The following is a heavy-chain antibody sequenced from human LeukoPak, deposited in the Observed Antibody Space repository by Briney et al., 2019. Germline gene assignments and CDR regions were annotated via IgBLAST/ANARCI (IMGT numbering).Heavy chain of an antibody. CDR3: ARGGYDFWSGYLNWFDP. D-gene: IGHD3-3*01. CDR2: INPNSGGT. V-gene: IGHV1-2*02. J-gene: IGHJ5*02. CDR1: GYTFTGYY. Sequence: ASVKVSRKASGYTFTGYYMHWVRQAPGHGLEWMGWINPNSGGTNYAQKFQGRVTMTRDTSISTAYMELSRLRSDDTAVYYCARGGYDFWSGYLNWFDPWGQGTLVTVSS.